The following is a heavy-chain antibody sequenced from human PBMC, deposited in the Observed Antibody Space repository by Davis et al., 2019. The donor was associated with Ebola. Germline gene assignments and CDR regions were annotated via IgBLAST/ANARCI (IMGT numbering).Heavy chain of an antibody. CDR1: GFTFSSYA. J-gene: IGHJ6*02. CDR3: AREAYSSSSYYYYGMDV. CDR2: ISGSGGST. V-gene: IGHV3-23*01. D-gene: IGHD6-6*01. Sequence: GESLKISCAASGFTFSSYAMSWVRQAPGKGLEWVSAISGSGGSTYYADSVTGRFTISRDNSKNTLYLQMNSLRAEDTAVYYCAREAYSSSSYYYYGMDVWGQGTTITVSS.